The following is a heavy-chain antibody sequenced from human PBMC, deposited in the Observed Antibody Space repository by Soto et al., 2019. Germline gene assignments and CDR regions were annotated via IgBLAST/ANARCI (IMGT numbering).Heavy chain of an antibody. CDR3: ARGQLTAADDAFDI. J-gene: IGHJ3*02. V-gene: IGHV1-8*01. Sequence: VASVKVSCKASGYTFTSYDINWVRQATGQGLEWMGWMNPNSGNTGYAQKFQGRVTMTRNTSISTAYMELSSLRSEDTAVYYCARGQLTAADDAFDIWGQGTMVTVSS. CDR1: GYTFTSYD. CDR2: MNPNSGNT. D-gene: IGHD6-13*01.